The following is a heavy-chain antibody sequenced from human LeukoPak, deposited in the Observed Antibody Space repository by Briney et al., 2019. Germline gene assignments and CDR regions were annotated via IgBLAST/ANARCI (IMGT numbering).Heavy chain of an antibody. CDR2: VDPEDGET. V-gene: IGHV1-69-2*01. Sequence: ASVKVSCKASGYTFTDYYMHWVQQAPGKGLEWMGRVDPEDGETIYAEKFQGRVTITADTSTDTAYMELSSLRSEDTAVYYCLTAEWELFTGGWGQGTLVTVSS. J-gene: IGHJ4*02. CDR1: GYTFTDYY. CDR3: LTAEWELFTGG. D-gene: IGHD1-26*01.